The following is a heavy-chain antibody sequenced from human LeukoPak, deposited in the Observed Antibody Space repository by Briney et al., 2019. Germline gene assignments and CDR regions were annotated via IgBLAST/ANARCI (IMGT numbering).Heavy chain of an antibody. Sequence: GGSLRLSCAASGFTVNSNYMSWVRQAPEKGLEWVAVISSGLSAYYADSMKGRFTISRDNSKNTLYLQMNSLRAEDTAVYYCAKGRIVGATYFDYWGQGTLVTVSS. CDR1: GFTVNSNY. D-gene: IGHD1-26*01. CDR3: AKGRIVGATYFDY. J-gene: IGHJ4*02. V-gene: IGHV3-53*01. CDR2: ISSGLSA.